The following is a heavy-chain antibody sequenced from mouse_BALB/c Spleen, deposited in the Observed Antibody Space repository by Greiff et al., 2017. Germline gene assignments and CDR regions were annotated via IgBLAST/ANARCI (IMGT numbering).Heavy chain of an antibody. CDR3: TSPFAY. Sequence: EVRLVESGGGLVQPGGSMKLSCVASGFTFSNYWMNWVRQSPEKGLEWVAEIRLKSNNYATHYAESVKGRFTISRDDSKSSVYLQMNNLRAEDTGIYYCTSPFAYWGQGTLVTVSA. CDR1: GFTFSNYW. V-gene: IGHV6-6*02. J-gene: IGHJ3*01. CDR2: IRLKSNNYAT.